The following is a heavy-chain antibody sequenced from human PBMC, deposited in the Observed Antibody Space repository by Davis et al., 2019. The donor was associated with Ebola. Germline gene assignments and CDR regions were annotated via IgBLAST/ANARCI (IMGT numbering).Heavy chain of an antibody. D-gene: IGHD2-15*01. V-gene: IGHV1-18*01. CDR2: ISAYNGNT. J-gene: IGHJ4*02. Sequence: AASVKVSCKASGYTFTSYGISWVRQAPGQGLEWMGWISAYNGNTNYAQKLQGRVTMTTDTSTSTAYMELRSLRSEDTAVYYCARGEGYCSGGSCPPGLYWGQGTLVTVSS. CDR1: GYTFTSYG. CDR3: ARGEGYCSGGSCPPGLY.